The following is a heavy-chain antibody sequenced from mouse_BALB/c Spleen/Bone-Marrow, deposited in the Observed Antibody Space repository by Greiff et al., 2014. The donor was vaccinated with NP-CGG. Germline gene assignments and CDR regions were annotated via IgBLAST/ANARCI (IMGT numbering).Heavy chain of an antibody. CDR3: ARHRYDYDGAMEY. CDR1: EYEFPSHD. D-gene: IGHD2-4*01. CDR2: INSDGGST. J-gene: IGHJ4*01. V-gene: IGHV5-2*01. Sequence: VQLKDSGGGLVQPGESLKLSCESNEYEFPSHDMSWVRKTPEKRLELVAAINSDGGSTYYPDTMERRFIISRDNTKKTLYLQMSSLRSEDTALYYCARHRYDYDGAMEYWGQGTSVTVSS.